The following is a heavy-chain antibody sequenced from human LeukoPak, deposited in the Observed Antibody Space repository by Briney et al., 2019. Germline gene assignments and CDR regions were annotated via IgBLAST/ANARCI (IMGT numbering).Heavy chain of an antibody. D-gene: IGHD3-3*01. CDR1: GGSMGRYY. CDR2: IYTSGST. V-gene: IGHV4-4*07. J-gene: IGHJ4*02. Sequence: SETPSLTCTVSGGSMGRYYWNWIQQAAGKGLEWIGRIYTSGSTNYNPSLKSRVSMSVDTSKNQFSLNLSSVTAADTAVYYCAREWSGYYYFDYWGQGAPVTVSS. CDR3: AREWSGYYYFDY.